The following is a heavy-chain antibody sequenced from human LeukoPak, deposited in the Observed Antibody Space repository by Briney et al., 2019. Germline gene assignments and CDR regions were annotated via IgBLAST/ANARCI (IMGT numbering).Heavy chain of an antibody. Sequence: PSETLSLTCTVSGGSINSDSDYWGWIRQPPGKGLELIGNIYYSGSTYYNPSLKSRVTISVDTSKNQFSLKLSSVTAADTAVYYCARAPRHNYGDQLDYWGQGTLVTVSS. CDR1: GGSINSDSDY. J-gene: IGHJ4*02. V-gene: IGHV4-39*01. CDR2: IYYSGST. D-gene: IGHD4-17*01. CDR3: ARAPRHNYGDQLDY.